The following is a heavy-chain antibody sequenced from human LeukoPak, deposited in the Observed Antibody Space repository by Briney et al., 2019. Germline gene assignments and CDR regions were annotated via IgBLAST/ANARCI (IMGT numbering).Heavy chain of an antibody. Sequence: SETLSLTCTVSGGSISSYYWSWIRQPPGKGLEWIGYIYYSGSTNYNPSLKRRVTISVDTSKNQFSLKLSSVTAADTAVYYCARDRTGLDYWGQGTLVTVSS. CDR2: IYYSGST. V-gene: IGHV4-59*01. CDR1: GGSISSYY. CDR3: ARDRTGLDY. J-gene: IGHJ4*02.